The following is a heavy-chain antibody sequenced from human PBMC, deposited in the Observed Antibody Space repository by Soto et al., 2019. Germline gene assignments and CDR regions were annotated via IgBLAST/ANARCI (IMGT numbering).Heavy chain of an antibody. V-gene: IGHV4-61*08. CDR3: ARLGYCISTSCYDWFDP. D-gene: IGHD2-2*01. CDR1: GGSISSGDYY. Sequence: SETLSLTCTVSGGSISSGDYYWSWIRQPPGKGLEWIGYIYYSGSTNYNPSLKSRITISVDTSKNQFSLKLSSVTAADTAVYYCARLGYCISTSCYDWFDPWGQGTLVTVSS. J-gene: IGHJ5*02. CDR2: IYYSGST.